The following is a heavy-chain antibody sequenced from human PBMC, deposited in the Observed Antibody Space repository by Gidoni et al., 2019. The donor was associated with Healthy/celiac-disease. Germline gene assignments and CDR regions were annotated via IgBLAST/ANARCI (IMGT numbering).Heavy chain of an antibody. V-gene: IGHV3-15*01. D-gene: IGHD6-19*01. J-gene: IGHJ4*02. CDR3: TTDLDQWLVRDY. CDR1: GFTFSNAW. Sequence: EVQLVESGGGLVKPGGSLRLSCAASGFTFSNAWMSWVRQAPGKGLEWVGSIKTKTDGGTTDYAAPVKGRFTISRDDSKNTLYLQTNSLKTEDTAIYYCTTDLDQWLVRDYWGQGTLVTVSS. CDR2: IKTKTDGGTT.